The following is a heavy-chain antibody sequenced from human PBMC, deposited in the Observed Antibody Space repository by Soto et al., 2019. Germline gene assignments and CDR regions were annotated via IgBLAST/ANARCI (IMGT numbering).Heavy chain of an antibody. CDR2: IGTAGDT. V-gene: IGHV3-13*01. Sequence: EVQLVESGGGVVQPGGSLRLSCEASGFNFSSYDMHWVRQATGKCLEWVSVIGTAGDTFYTGSVKGRFTISRENGKNSLYLQMNSLRAGDTAVYYCARAGQGASCSGGSCYLGASDIWGQGTTVTVSS. CDR1: GFNFSSYD. CDR3: ARAGQGASCSGGSCYLGASDI. D-gene: IGHD2-15*01. J-gene: IGHJ3*02.